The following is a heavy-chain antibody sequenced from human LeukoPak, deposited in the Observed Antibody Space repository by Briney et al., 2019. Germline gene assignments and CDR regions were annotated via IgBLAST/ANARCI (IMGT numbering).Heavy chain of an antibody. CDR1: GGSISSGSYY. CDR3: AGSSGWFTYFDY. V-gene: IGHV4-61*02. CDR2: IYTSGST. Sequence: SETLSLTCTVSGGSISSGSYYLSWIRQPAGKGLEWIGRIYTSGSTNYNPSLKSRVTISVDTSKNQFSLKLSSVTAADTAVYYCAGSSGWFTYFDYWGQGTLVTVSS. J-gene: IGHJ4*02. D-gene: IGHD6-19*01.